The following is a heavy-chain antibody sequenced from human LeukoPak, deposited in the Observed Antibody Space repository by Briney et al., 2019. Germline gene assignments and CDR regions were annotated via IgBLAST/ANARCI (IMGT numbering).Heavy chain of an antibody. CDR1: GGSISSGGYY. V-gene: IGHV4-31*03. Sequence: SQTLSLTCTVSGGSISSGGYYWSWIRQHPGKGLEWIGYIYYSGSTYYNPSLKSRVTISVDTSKNQFSLKLSSVTAADTAVYYCARENYDSSGYYMDVWGKGTTVTDSS. D-gene: IGHD3-22*01. CDR2: IYYSGST. J-gene: IGHJ6*03. CDR3: ARENYDSSGYYMDV.